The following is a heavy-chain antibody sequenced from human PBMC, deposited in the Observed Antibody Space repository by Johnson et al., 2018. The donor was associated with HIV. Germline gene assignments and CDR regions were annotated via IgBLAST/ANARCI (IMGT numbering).Heavy chain of an antibody. J-gene: IGHJ3*02. D-gene: IGHD4-17*01. CDR3: AKDHDYGDAFDI. V-gene: IGHV3-30*04. CDR2: ISYDGGLK. CDR1: GFTFSSYA. Sequence: QVQLVESGGGVVQPGRSLRLSCGGSGFTFSSYAMHWVRQAPGKGLEWVTVISYDGGLKYYADSVKGRFTISRDNSKNTLFLQMNSLRAEDTAVYYCAKDHDYGDAFDIWGQGTMVTVSS.